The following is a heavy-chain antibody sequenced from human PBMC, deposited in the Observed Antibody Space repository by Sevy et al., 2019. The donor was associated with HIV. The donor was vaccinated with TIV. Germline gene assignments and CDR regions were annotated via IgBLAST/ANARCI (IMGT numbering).Heavy chain of an antibody. CDR1: GGSIISVKW. CDR3: ARGGETPRGFDP. J-gene: IGHJ5*02. Sequence: SETLSLTCAVSGGSIISVKWWHWVRQSPGKGLEWIGEIYHSGSTNYNPSLKSRVTISVDNSKNQFSLNLYSVTAAVTAVYYCARGGETPRGFDPWGQGSLVTVSS. V-gene: IGHV4-4*02. CDR2: IYHSGST. D-gene: IGHD3-16*01.